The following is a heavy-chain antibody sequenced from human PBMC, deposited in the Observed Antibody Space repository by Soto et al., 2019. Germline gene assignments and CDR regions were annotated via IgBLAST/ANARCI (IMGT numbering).Heavy chain of an antibody. CDR2: INPGSCKT. V-gene: IGHV1-8*01. J-gene: IGHJ5*02. CDR3: ARMASAGTLYWFDP. CDR1: LCTFLKFD. D-gene: IGHD6-13*01. Sequence: SEHVSFKASLCTFLKFDIIWVRQAAGQGLEWLGWINPGSCKTGYASKLQSRVAMTRDASTATSHLELSSLTSDDSDLYYCARMASAGTLYWFDPWGQGTLVTVSS.